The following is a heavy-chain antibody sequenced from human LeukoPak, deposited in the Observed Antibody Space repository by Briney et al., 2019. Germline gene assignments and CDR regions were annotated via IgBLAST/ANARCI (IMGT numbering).Heavy chain of an antibody. Sequence: GSLRLSCAASGFTFSDHYMDWVRQAPGKGLEWVGRTRNKANSYTTEYAASVKGRFTISRDDSKNSLYLQMNSLKTEDTAVYYCARDLLSGPTGDYWGQGTLVTVSS. V-gene: IGHV3-72*01. D-gene: IGHD3-3*01. CDR1: GFTFSDHY. J-gene: IGHJ4*02. CDR2: TRNKANSYTT. CDR3: ARDLLSGPTGDY.